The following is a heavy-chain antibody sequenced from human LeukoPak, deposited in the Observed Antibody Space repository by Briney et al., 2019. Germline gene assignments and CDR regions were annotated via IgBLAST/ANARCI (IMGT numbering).Heavy chain of an antibody. D-gene: IGHD3-16*01. CDR2: IWYDGSDK. V-gene: IGHV3-33*01. CDR3: ARDPGGNTDRLQIYNYMDV. Sequence: GGSLRLSCAASGFSFSSYGMHWVRQAPGKGLEWVAVIWYDGSDKYYADSVKGRFTISRDSSKNTLYLQMSSLRAEDTAVYYCARDPGGNTDRLQIYNYMDVWGKGTTVTVSS. CDR1: GFSFSSYG. J-gene: IGHJ6*03.